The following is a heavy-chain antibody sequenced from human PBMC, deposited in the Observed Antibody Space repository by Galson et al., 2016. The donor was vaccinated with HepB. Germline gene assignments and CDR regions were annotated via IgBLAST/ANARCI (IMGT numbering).Heavy chain of an antibody. J-gene: IGHJ5*02. CDR2: MWYDGSKE. V-gene: IGHV3-33*01. D-gene: IGHD2-15*01. CDR1: GFSFITTG. Sequence: SLRLSCAASGFSFITTGMHWVRQAPGKGLEWVAVMWYDGSKEYYADSVKGRFTISRDTSKNTLYLQMNSLTAEDTALYYCARDIADCSGGSCYAYNWFDPWGQGTLVTVSS. CDR3: ARDIADCSGGSCYAYNWFDP.